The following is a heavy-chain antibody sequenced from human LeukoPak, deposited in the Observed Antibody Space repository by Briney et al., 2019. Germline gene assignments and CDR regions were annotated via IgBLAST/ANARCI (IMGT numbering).Heavy chain of an antibody. CDR3: ARGLKVRVPAATPFDY. J-gene: IGHJ4*02. CDR2: ISYDGSNK. CDR1: GFTFSSYA. D-gene: IGHD2-2*01. V-gene: IGHV3-30-3*01. Sequence: GALRLSCAASGFTFSSYAMHGVGQAPGKGLEWVAVISYDGSNKYYADSVKGRFTISRDNSKNTLYLQMNSLRAEDTAVYYCARGLKVRVPAATPFDYWGQGTLVTVSS.